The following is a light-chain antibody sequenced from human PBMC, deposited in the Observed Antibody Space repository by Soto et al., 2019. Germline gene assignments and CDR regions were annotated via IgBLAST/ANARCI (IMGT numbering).Light chain of an antibody. J-gene: IGLJ2*01. CDR3: SSYAGSNNVV. CDR2: EVN. CDR1: SSDVGGYDY. Sequence: QSVLTQPPSASGSPGQSVTISCTGTSSDVGGYDYVSWYQQHPGKAPKLIIYEVNKWPSGVPDRFSGSKSGNTASLTVSGLQADDEADYYCSSYAGSNNVVFGGGTKVTVL. V-gene: IGLV2-8*01.